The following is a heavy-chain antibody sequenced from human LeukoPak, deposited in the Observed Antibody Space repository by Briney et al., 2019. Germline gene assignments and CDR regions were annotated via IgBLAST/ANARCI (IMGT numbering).Heavy chain of an antibody. CDR1: GGSFSGYY. D-gene: IGHD3-22*01. CDR3: ARGSYDSSGYYYRVYYYYMDV. Sequence: SETLSLTCAVYGGSFSGYYWSWIRQPPGKGLGWIGEINHSGSTNYNPSLKNRVTISVDTSKNQFSLKLSSVPAADTAVYYCARGSYDSSGYYYRVYYYYMDVWGKGTTVTISS. J-gene: IGHJ6*03. V-gene: IGHV4-34*01. CDR2: INHSGST.